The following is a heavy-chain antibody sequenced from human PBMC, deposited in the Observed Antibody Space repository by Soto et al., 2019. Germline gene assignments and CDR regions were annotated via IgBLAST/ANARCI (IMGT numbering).Heavy chain of an antibody. D-gene: IGHD3-16*01. CDR3: ARQPAHVYEASPKWFDP. V-gene: IGHV3-48*03. CDR1: GFTFSSYE. J-gene: IGHJ5*02. Sequence: EVLLVESGGGLVQPGGSLRLSCTASGFTFSSYEMNWVRQAPGKGLEWISYISTSGRTIFDAGSVKGRFTISRDNTRNTLYLQIDSLRPEDTAVYYCARQPAHVYEASPKWFDPWGQGTLVIVSS. CDR2: ISTSGRTI.